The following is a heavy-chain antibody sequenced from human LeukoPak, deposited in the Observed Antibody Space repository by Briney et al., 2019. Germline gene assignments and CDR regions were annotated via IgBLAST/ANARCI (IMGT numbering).Heavy chain of an antibody. CDR1: GGSISSYY. Sequence: PSETLSLTCTVSGGSISSYYWSWIRQPPGQGLEWIGYIYYSGSTNYNPSLKSRVTISVATSKTQFSLRLSSVTAADPAVYYWARWSGAAAGQDYWGQGTLVTVSS. J-gene: IGHJ4*02. CDR3: ARWSGAAAGQDY. V-gene: IGHV4-59*08. D-gene: IGHD6-13*01. CDR2: IYYSGST.